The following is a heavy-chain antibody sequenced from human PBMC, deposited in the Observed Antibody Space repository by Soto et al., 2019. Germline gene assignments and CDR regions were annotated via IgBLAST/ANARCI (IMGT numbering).Heavy chain of an antibody. V-gene: IGHV3-23*01. Sequence: EVQLLESGGGLVQPGGFLRLSCAASGLTFSNYAMSWVRQAPGKGLEWVSSIGGRGETTYYADSVEGRFTISRDISKNELYLQMNSLRVDDTAVYYWANYYDSSGYPDGFFQHWGQGTLVTVSS. D-gene: IGHD3-22*01. J-gene: IGHJ1*01. CDR3: ANYYDSSGYPDGFFQH. CDR1: GLTFSNYA. CDR2: IGGRGETT.